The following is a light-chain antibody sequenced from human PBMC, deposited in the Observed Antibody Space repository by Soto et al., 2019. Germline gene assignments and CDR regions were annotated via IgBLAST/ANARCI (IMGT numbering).Light chain of an antibody. CDR3: QQYNYWPPIT. J-gene: IGKJ5*01. Sequence: EIVMTQSPGTLSVSPGETATLSCRASQVLGTNLAWYQQKPGQSPTLLIYGIYIRATGVPVRFTGSGSGTEFTLTITSLQSEDFATYDCQQYNYWPPITFGQGTRLEIK. V-gene: IGKV3-15*01. CDR1: QVLGTN. CDR2: GIY.